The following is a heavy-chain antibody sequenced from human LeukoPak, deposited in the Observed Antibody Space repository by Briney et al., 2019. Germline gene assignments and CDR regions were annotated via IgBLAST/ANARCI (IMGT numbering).Heavy chain of an antibody. D-gene: IGHD5-18*01. CDR1: GYSFTIYW. Sequence: GESLKISCKGSGYSFTIYWIGWVRQMPGKGLEWMGIIYPGDSDTRYSPSFEGQVTISADKSSSTAYLQWSSLKASDTAMYYCARRERGYNYGRTPLPPYAFDYWGQGTLVTVSS. CDR2: IYPGDSDT. CDR3: ARRERGYNYGRTPLPPYAFDY. J-gene: IGHJ4*02. V-gene: IGHV5-51*01.